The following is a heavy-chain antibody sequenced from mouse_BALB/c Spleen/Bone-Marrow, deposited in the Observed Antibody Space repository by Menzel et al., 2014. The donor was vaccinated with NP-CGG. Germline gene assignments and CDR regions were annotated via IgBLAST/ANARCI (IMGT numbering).Heavy chain of an antibody. CDR3: AVMDY. CDR2: IRNKANGYTT. Sequence: EVKLMDSGGGLVQPGGSLRLSCAPSGFTFTDYYMSWVRPPPGKALEWLGFIRNKANGYTTEYNASVKGRFTISRDNSQSILYLQMNTLRAEDSATYYCAVMDYWGQGTSVTVSS. J-gene: IGHJ4*01. V-gene: IGHV7-3*02. CDR1: GFTFTDYY.